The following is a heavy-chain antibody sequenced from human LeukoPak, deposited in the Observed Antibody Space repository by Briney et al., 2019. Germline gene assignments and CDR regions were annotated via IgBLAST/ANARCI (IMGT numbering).Heavy chain of an antibody. D-gene: IGHD4-11*01. CDR3: ARGRVSSSTWYSTYYYYFYMDV. V-gene: IGHV4-59*01. Sequence: SETLSLTCTVSDDSITMYYWTWIRQPPGKGLEWIGYVDHTGSTNFNPSLNGRVSISRDTPKNLFSLRLRSVTAADTAVYFCARGRVSSSTWYSTYYYYFYMDVWGKGTTVTVSS. J-gene: IGHJ6*03. CDR1: DDSITMYY. CDR2: VDHTGST.